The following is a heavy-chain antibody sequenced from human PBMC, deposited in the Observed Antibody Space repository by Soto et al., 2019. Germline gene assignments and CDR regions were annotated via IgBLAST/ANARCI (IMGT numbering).Heavy chain of an antibody. J-gene: IGHJ6*02. CDR3: AREHMDSDTYLCGLDV. CDR1: GDSISSGGYY. CDR2: VYYSGTT. V-gene: IGHV4-31*03. Sequence: QVHLQESGPGLVKPSQTLSLICTVSGDSISSGGYYWNWIRQHPGKGLEWIGCVYYSGTTYYNPSLKSRVTISLETSENQFSLKLSSVTAADTAMYYCAREHMDSDTYLCGLDVWGQGTTVTVS. D-gene: IGHD2-21*01.